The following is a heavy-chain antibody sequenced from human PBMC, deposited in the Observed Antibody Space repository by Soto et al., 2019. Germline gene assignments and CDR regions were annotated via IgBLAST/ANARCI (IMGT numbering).Heavy chain of an antibody. CDR2: IDPSDSYT. CDR3: ATSTYYYDSSGYYFFGMDV. D-gene: IGHD3-22*01. J-gene: IGHJ6*02. V-gene: IGHV5-10-1*01. Sequence: PGESLKISCKGSGYSFTSYWISWVRQMPGKGLEWMGRIDPSDSYTNYSPSFQGHVTISADKSISTAYLQWSSLKASDTAMYYCATSTYYYDSSGYYFFGMDVWGQGTTVTV. CDR1: GYSFTSYW.